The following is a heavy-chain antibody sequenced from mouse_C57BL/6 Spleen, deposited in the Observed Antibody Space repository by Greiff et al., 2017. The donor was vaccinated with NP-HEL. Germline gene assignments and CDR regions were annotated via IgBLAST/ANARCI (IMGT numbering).Heavy chain of an antibody. Sequence: EVQLQQSGPELVKPGASVKISCKASGYTFTDYYMNWVQQSHGKSLEWIGDINPNNGGTSYNQKFKGKATLTVDKSSSTAYMELRSLTAEDSAVYYCARGGYDYAGYAMDYWGQGTSVTVSS. CDR3: ARGGYDYAGYAMDY. CDR1: GYTFTDYY. V-gene: IGHV1-26*01. J-gene: IGHJ4*01. D-gene: IGHD2-4*01. CDR2: INPNNGGT.